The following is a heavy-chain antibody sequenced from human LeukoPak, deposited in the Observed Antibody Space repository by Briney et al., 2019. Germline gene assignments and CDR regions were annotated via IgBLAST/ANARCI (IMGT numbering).Heavy chain of an antibody. D-gene: IGHD6-19*01. Sequence: GGSLRLSCTASGFTFRNYVMSWVRQAPGKGLEWVPSIRSSGDDTSSADSVKGRFTIFRDNSKSTLYLQMNSLRAEDTAIYYCAKVRPPPGSGWYGGDDYWGQGTLVTVS. V-gene: IGHV3-23*01. J-gene: IGHJ4*02. CDR1: GFTFRNYV. CDR2: IRSSGDDT. CDR3: AKVRPPPGSGWYGGDDY.